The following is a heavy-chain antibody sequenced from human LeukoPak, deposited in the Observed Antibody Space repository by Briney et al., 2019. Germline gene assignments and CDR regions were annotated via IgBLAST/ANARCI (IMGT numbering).Heavy chain of an antibody. CDR2: INHSEST. CDR3: ARQEIGNCSSSSCYSFDY. V-gene: IGHV4-39*01. CDR1: GGSISSGGYY. J-gene: IGHJ4*02. D-gene: IGHD2-2*02. Sequence: SETLSLTCTVSGGSISSGGYYWSWIRQPPGKGLEWIGEINHSESTNYNPSLKSRVSISVDTSKNQFSLKLLSSVTAADTAVYYCARQEIGNCSSSSCYSFDYWGQGTLVTVSS.